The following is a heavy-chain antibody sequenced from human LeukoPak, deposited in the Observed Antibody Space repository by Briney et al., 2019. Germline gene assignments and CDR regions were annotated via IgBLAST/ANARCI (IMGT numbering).Heavy chain of an antibody. V-gene: IGHV3-9*01. Sequence: PGGSLRLSCASSGFTFGDFAMHWVRQAPGKGLEWVAGLGWNGGSIGYADSVKGRFTISRDNARYSLYLQMNSLRAEDTALYYCAKDISPSYDSSGYLGHDAFDVWGQGTMVTVSS. D-gene: IGHD3-22*01. CDR3: AKDISPSYDSSGYLGHDAFDV. CDR2: LGWNGGSI. J-gene: IGHJ3*01. CDR1: GFTFGDFA.